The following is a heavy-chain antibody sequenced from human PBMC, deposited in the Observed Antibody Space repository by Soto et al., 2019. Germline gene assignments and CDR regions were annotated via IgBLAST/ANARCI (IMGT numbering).Heavy chain of an antibody. V-gene: IGHV1-69*13. Sequence: GASVKVSCKASGGTFSSYAISWVRQAPGQGLEWMGGIIPIFGTANYAQKFQGRVTITADESTSTAYMELSSLRSEDTAVYYCAREIVVVVAATAHYYYYGMDVWGQGXTVTVSS. CDR2: IIPIFGTA. J-gene: IGHJ6*02. CDR1: GGTFSSYA. D-gene: IGHD2-15*01. CDR3: AREIVVVVAATAHYYYYGMDV.